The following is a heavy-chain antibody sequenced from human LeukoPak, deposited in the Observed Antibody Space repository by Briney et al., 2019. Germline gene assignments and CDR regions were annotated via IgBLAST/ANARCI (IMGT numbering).Heavy chain of an antibody. CDR2: INSAGNST. D-gene: IGHD7-27*01. Sequence: GGSLRLSCAASGFTFSRYWMHWVRQAPGKGLVWVSHINSAGNSTNYADSVKGRFTISTDNAKNTLYLQMNSLRAEDTAVYYCARDRSGDLDYWGQGTLVAVSS. CDR3: ARDRSGDLDY. V-gene: IGHV3-74*01. CDR1: GFTFSRYW. J-gene: IGHJ4*02.